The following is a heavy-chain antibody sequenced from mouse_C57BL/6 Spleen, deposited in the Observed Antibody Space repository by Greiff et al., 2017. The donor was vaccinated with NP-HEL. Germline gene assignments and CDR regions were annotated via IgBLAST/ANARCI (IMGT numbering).Heavy chain of an antibody. CDR3: AREGFYYSNCVGAMDY. Sequence: VQLQQPGAELVRPGSSVKLSCKASGYTFTSYWMHWVKQRPIQGLEWIGNIDPSDSETHYNQKFKDKATLTVDKSSSTAYMQLSSLTSEDSAVYYCAREGFYYSNCVGAMDYWGQGTSVTVSS. V-gene: IGHV1-52*01. CDR1: GYTFTSYW. D-gene: IGHD2-5*01. J-gene: IGHJ4*01. CDR2: IDPSDSET.